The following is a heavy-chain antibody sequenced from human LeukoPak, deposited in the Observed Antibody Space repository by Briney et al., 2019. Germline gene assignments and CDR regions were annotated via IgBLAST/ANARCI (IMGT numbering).Heavy chain of an antibody. D-gene: IGHD3-10*01. V-gene: IGHV3-23*01. Sequence: GGSLRLSCAASGFTFSSYAMSWVRQAPGKGLEWVSAISGSGGSTYYADSVKGRFTISRDNPKNTLYLQMNSLRAEDTAVYYCARDSGDRELFGYWGQGTLVTVSS. J-gene: IGHJ4*02. CDR3: ARDSGDRELFGY. CDR2: ISGSGGST. CDR1: GFTFSSYA.